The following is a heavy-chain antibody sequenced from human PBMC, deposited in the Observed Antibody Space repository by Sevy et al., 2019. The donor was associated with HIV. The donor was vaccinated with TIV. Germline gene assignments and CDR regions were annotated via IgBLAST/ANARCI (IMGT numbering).Heavy chain of an antibody. D-gene: IGHD3-10*01. Sequence: GGSLRLSCVASEFIFSSHAVSWVRQAPGKGLEWVSAISGDGENTNYEDSVRGRFTISRENFKNTLYLQLNSLRAEDTALYYCARDGGGISAFDIWGPGTMVTVSS. CDR1: EFIFSSHA. J-gene: IGHJ3*02. V-gene: IGHV3-23*01. CDR3: ARDGGGISAFDI. CDR2: ISGDGENT.